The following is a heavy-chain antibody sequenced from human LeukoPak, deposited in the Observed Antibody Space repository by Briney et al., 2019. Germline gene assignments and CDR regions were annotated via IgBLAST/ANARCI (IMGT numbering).Heavy chain of an antibody. CDR2: IYYSGST. D-gene: IGHD7-27*01. J-gene: IGHJ6*02. CDR1: GGSISSGGYS. V-gene: IGHV4-31*03. Sequence: SQTLSLTCTVSGGSISSGGYSWSWIRQHPGKGLEWIGYIYYSGSTYYNPSLKSRVTISVDTSKNQFSLKLSSVTAADTAVYYCAGTINWGDYYYYGMDVWGQGTTVTVSS. CDR3: AGTINWGDYYYYGMDV.